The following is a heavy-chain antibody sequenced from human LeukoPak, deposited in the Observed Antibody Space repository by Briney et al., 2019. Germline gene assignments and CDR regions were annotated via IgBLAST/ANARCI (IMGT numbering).Heavy chain of an antibody. V-gene: IGHV3-21*01. CDR3: ARVGLDEYSSGWYSGY. CDR2: ISSRSSYI. J-gene: IGHJ4*02. Sequence: PGGSLRLSCAASGFTFSSYSMNWVRQAPGKGLEWVSSISSRSSYIYYADSVKGRFTISRDNARNSLYLQMNSLRVEDTAVYHCARVGLDEYSSGWYSGYWGQGTLVTVSS. CDR1: GFTFSSYS. D-gene: IGHD6-19*01.